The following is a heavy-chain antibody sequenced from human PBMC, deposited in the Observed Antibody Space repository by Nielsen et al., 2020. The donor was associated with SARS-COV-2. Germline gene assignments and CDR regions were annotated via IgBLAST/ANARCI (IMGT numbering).Heavy chain of an antibody. D-gene: IGHD5-12*01. Sequence: GESLKISCVASEISFSSYAMHWVRQAPGKGLEWVAVISYDGSNKYYADSVKGRFTISRDNSKNTLYLQMNSLRAEDTAVYYCARDIVATIRGRSGGSFDYWGQGTLVTVSS. CDR3: ARDIVATIRGRSGGSFDY. J-gene: IGHJ4*02. V-gene: IGHV3-30-3*01. CDR1: EISFSSYA. CDR2: ISYDGSNK.